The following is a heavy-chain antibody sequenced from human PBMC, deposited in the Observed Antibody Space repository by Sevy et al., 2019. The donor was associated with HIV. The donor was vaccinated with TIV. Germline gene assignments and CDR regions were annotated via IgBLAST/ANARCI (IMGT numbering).Heavy chain of an antibody. V-gene: IGHV3-15*01. Sequence: GGSLRLSCAASGFTFSNAWMSWVRQAPGKGLEWVGRIKRKTDGGTTDYAAPVTGRFTISRDDSKNTLYLQMNSLKTEETAVYYCTTVWDQYYYDSSGYYSYWGQGTLVTVSS. CDR2: IKRKTDGGTT. D-gene: IGHD3-22*01. CDR1: GFTFSNAW. CDR3: TTVWDQYYYDSSGYYSY. J-gene: IGHJ4*02.